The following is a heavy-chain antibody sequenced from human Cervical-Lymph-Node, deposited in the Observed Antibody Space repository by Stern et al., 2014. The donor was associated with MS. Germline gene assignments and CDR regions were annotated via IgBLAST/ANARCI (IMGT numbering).Heavy chain of an antibody. CDR1: GGSISSAGFF. V-gene: IGHV4-31*03. CDR2: IYHSGNT. Sequence: QLQLQESGPGLVKPSQPLSLTCSVSGGSISSAGFFWGLIRRHPGEGLEVIGYIYHSGNTHYNPSLKSRVTISVDTSQNQFSLKVGSVTAADTAVYYCARDKGGGYYFDYWGQGTLVTVSS. J-gene: IGHJ4*02. CDR3: ARDKGGGYYFDY. D-gene: IGHD1-26*01.